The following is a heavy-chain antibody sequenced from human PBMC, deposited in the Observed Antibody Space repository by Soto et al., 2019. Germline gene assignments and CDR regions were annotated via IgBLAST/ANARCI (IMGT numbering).Heavy chain of an antibody. J-gene: IGHJ6*02. V-gene: IGHV6-1*01. CDR3: ARGRRNYYGMDV. CDR1: GDSVSSDSAA. CDR2: TYYISRWYN. Sequence: SQTLSLTCAISGDSVSSDSAAWNWIRQSPSRGLEWLGRTYYISRWYNDYALSVKSRITVNPDTSRNQFSLQLNSVTPEDTGVYYCARGRRNYYGMDVWGQGTTVTVSS.